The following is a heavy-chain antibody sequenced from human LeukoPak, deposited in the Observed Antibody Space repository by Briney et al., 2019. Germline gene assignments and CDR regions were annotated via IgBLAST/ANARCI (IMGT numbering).Heavy chain of an antibody. J-gene: IGHJ4*02. V-gene: IGHV4-39*07. CDR3: ARVNYGDYVGLDY. Sequence: SETLSLTCTVSGGSISSSSYYWGWIRQPPGKGLEWIGSIYYGGSTYYNPSLKSRVTISVDTSKNQFSLKLSSVTAADTAVYYCARVNYGDYVGLDYWGQGTLVTVSS. CDR2: IYYGGST. D-gene: IGHD4-17*01. CDR1: GGSISSSSYY.